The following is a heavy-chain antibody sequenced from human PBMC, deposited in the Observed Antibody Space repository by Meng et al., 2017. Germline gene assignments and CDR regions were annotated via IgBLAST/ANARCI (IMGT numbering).Heavy chain of an antibody. V-gene: IGHV4-38-2*02. CDR2: IYHSGST. D-gene: IGHD3-22*01. CDR1: GYSISSGYY. J-gene: IGHJ3*02. CDR3: ARTYYYDSSGYYVLRGDAFDI. Sequence: SETLSLTCTVSGYSISSGYYWGWIRQPPGKGLEWIGSIYHSGSTYYNPSLKSRVTISVDTSKNQFSLKLSSVTAADTAVYYCARTYYYDSSGYYVLRGDAFDIWGQGTRVTVSS.